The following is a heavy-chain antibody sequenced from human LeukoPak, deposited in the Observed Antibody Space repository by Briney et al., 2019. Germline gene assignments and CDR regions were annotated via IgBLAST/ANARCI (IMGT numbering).Heavy chain of an antibody. J-gene: IGHJ4*02. D-gene: IGHD3-3*01. CDR2: LNTSGSST. CDR1: GYTFTSYY. V-gene: IGHV1-46*01. CDR3: ATGVDFWSGARDY. Sequence: GASVKVSCKASGYTFTSYYVHWVRQAPGQGLEWVGILNTSGSSTSYAQNFQGRVTMTSDTSTSTVYMELSSLRSEDTAVYYCATGVDFWSGARDYWGQGTLVTVSS.